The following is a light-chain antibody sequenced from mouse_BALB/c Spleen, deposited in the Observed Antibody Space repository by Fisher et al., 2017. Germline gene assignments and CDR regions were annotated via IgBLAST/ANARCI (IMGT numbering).Light chain of an antibody. CDR2: DTS. Sequence: IVLTQSPAIMSASPGEKVTMTCSASSSVSYIHWYQQKSGTSPKRWIYDTSKLASGVPARFSGSGSGTSYSLTISSTEAEDAATYYCQQYHSYPFTFGSGTKLEIK. V-gene: IGKV4-59*01. CDR3: QQYHSYPFT. CDR1: SSVSY. J-gene: IGKJ4*01.